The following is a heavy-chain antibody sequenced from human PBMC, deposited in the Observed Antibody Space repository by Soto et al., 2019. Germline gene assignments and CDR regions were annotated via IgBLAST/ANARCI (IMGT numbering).Heavy chain of an antibody. Sequence: GGSLRLSCAASGFTFSSYAMSWVRQAPGKGLEWVSAISGSGGSTYYVDSVKGRFTISRDNSKNTLYLQMNSLRAEDTAVYYCAKTQLGDDAFDIWGQGTMVTVSS. V-gene: IGHV3-23*01. CDR2: ISGSGGST. D-gene: IGHD7-27*01. CDR3: AKTQLGDDAFDI. J-gene: IGHJ3*02. CDR1: GFTFSSYA.